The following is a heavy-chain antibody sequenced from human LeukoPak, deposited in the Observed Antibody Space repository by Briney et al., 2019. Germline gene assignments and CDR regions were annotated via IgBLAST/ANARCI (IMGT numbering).Heavy chain of an antibody. D-gene: IGHD3-22*01. V-gene: IGHV4-31*03. CDR3: ARAARQGFTMIVVPFFYFDL. Sequence: SETLSLTCTVSGGSISSGASDWGWIRQHPKRGLEWVGYINHSGSSYYNPSLGSRVTMSVDTSKNQFSLKLSSVTAADSAVYYCARAARQGFTMIVVPFFYFDLWGRGTLVTVSS. CDR2: INHSGSS. J-gene: IGHJ2*01. CDR1: GGSISSGASD.